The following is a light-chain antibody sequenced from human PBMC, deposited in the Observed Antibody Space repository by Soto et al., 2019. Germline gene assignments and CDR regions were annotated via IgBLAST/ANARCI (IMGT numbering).Light chain of an antibody. CDR1: SSDVGGYNY. Sequence: QSALTQPASVSGSPGQSITISCTGTSSDVGGYNYVSWFQQYPGKAPKLMIFEVSNRPSGVSNRFSGSKSGNTASLTISGLQAEDEGNYYCSSYTSRSTHVFGGGTKVTVL. CDR2: EVS. J-gene: IGLJ2*01. CDR3: SSYTSRSTHV. V-gene: IGLV2-14*01.